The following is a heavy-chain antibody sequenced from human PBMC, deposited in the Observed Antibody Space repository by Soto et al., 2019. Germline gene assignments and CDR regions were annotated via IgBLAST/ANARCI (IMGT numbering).Heavy chain of an antibody. V-gene: IGHV3-23*01. CDR3: ARDRSYYDSSGSYSPPY. D-gene: IGHD3-22*01. J-gene: IGHJ4*02. Sequence: GGSLRLSCAASGFTFSSYGMKWVRQAPGKGLEWVSAISGSAATTHFADTVKGRFTISRDNSKNTLYLQMNSLRAEDTAVYYCARDRSYYDSSGSYSPPYWGQGTLVTVSS. CDR1: GFTFSSYG. CDR2: ISGSAATT.